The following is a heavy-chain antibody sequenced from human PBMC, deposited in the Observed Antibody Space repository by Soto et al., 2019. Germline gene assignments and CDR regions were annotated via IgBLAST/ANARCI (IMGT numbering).Heavy chain of an antibody. CDR2: IYPGDSHT. D-gene: IGHD2-2*01. V-gene: IGHV5-51*01. CDR3: ARQLLGFCTSCLNFYYYGMDV. J-gene: IGHJ6*02. CDR1: GYSFTSYW. Sequence: PGESLKISCKGSGYSFTSYWIGWVRQMPGKGLEWMGIIYPGDSHTRYSPSFQGQVTISADKSISTAYLQWSSLKASDTAMYYCARQLLGFCTSCLNFYYYGMDVWGQGTTVTVSS.